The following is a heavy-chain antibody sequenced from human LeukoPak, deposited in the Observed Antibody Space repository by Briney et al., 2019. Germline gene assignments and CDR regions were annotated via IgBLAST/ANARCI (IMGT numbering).Heavy chain of an antibody. CDR1: GFTFSSYS. J-gene: IGHJ1*01. D-gene: IGHD2-2*02. CDR2: ISSSSSTI. CDR3: ARAFGWGHKLLYGYFQH. V-gene: IGHV3-48*01. Sequence: PGGSLRLSCAASGFTFSSYSMNWVRQAPGKGLEWVSYISSSSSTIYYADSVKGRFTISRDNAKNSLYLQMNSLRAEDTAVYYCARAFGWGHKLLYGYFQHWGQGTLVTVSS.